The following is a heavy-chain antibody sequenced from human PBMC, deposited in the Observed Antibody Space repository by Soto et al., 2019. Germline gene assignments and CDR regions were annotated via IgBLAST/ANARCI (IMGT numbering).Heavy chain of an antibody. V-gene: IGHV3-23*01. J-gene: IGHJ6*02. D-gene: IGHD2-2*01. CDR3: AKGNVVPAAIRSHDYYYGMDV. CDR1: GFTFSSYA. Sequence: VGSLRLSCAASGFTFSSYAMSWVRQAPGKGLEWVSAISGSGGSTYYADSVKGRFTISRDNSKNTLYLQMNSLRAEDTAVYYCAKGNVVPAAIRSHDYYYGMDVWGQGTTVTVSS. CDR2: ISGSGGST.